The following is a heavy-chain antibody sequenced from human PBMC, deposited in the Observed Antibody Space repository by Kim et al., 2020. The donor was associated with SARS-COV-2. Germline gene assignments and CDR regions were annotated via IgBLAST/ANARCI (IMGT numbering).Heavy chain of an antibody. CDR3: ARDRGIAAAGSFDY. Sequence: SVKVSCKASGGTFSSYAISWVRQAPGQGLEWMGGIIPIFGTANYAQKFQGRVTITADESTSTAYMELSSLRSEDTAVYYCARDRGIAAAGSFDYWGQGTLVTVSS. V-gene: IGHV1-69*13. D-gene: IGHD6-13*01. CDR2: IIPIFGTA. J-gene: IGHJ4*02. CDR1: GGTFSSYA.